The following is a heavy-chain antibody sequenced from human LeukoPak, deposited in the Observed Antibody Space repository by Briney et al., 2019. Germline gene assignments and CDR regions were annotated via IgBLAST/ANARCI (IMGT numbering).Heavy chain of an antibody. J-gene: IGHJ6*02. CDR3: ARDLITMVRGARTYYYYYGMDV. CDR2: IISSGSTI. CDR1: VFTFSSYE. Sequence: GGALRLSCAASVFTFSSYEMNWVRQAPGKGLEWVSYIISSGSTIYYAGPVKGRFTISRDNAKNSLYLQMNSQRAEDMAVYYCARDLITMVRGARTYYYYYGMDVWGQGTTVTVSS. D-gene: IGHD3-10*01. V-gene: IGHV3-48*03.